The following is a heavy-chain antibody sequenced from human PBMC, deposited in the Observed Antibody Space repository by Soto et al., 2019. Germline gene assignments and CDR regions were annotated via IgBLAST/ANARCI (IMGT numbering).Heavy chain of an antibody. D-gene: IGHD2-15*01. J-gene: IGHJ4*02. CDR2: IYTSGST. Sequence: SQTLSLTCTVSVGSISNYYWTWLRQAAGEGLEWIGRIYTSGSTNYNPSLKSQVTMSVDTSKNHFSLKLSSMTSAVTVVYYCTRENYCGGGDCYSDLLGFDNWGQGTLVTVSS. CDR3: TRENYCGGGDCYSDLLGFDN. CDR1: VGSISNYY. V-gene: IGHV4-4*07.